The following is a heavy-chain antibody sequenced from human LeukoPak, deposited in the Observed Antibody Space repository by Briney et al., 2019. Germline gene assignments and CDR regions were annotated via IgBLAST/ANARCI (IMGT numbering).Heavy chain of an antibody. V-gene: IGHV3-23*01. CDR3: ANNPFDY. CDR2: ISGSGGST. J-gene: IGHJ4*02. Sequence: GSLRPSCAASGFTISSYAMSWVRQAPGKGLEWVSAISGSGGSTYYADSVKGRFTISRDNSKNTLYLQMNRLRAEDTAVYYCANNPFDYWGQGTLVTGSS. CDR1: GFTISSYA.